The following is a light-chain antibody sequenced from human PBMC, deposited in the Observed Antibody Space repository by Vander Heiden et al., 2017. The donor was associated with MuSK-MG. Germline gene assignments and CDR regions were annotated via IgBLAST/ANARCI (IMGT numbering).Light chain of an antibody. V-gene: IGLV3-21*04. CDR3: QVWDSSSDHLV. CDR1: NIGTKS. J-gene: IGLJ2*01. CDR2: SYS. Sequence: SYVLTQPPSVSVAPGKTARITCGGNNIGTKSVHWYQQKPGQAPVLVTYSYSDRPSGIPERFSGSNSGNTATLTISRVEAGDEADYYCQVWDSSSDHLVFGGGTKLTGL.